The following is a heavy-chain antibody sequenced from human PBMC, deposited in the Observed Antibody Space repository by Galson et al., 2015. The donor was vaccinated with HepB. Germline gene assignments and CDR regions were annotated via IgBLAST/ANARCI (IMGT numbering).Heavy chain of an antibody. V-gene: IGHV3-23*01. J-gene: IGHJ4*02. CDR2: ISGSGGST. CDR1: GFTFSSYA. CDR3: AKANDYIWGSSSKLNPINFDY. Sequence: SLRLSCAASGFTFSSYAMSWVRQAPGKGLEWVSAISGSGGSTYYADSVKGRFTISRDNSKNTLYLQMNSLRAEDTAVYYCAKANDYIWGSSSKLNPINFDYWGQGTLVTVSS. D-gene: IGHD3-16*01.